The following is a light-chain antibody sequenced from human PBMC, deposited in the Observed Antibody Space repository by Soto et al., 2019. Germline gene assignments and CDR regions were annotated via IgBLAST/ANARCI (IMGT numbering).Light chain of an antibody. CDR3: CPYVGNYIYV. CDR1: SSNFVGDKY. Sequence: QSVLTQPRSVSGAPGQSVTISCTGTSSNFVGDKYVAWYQHHPGKARGLMIYDVSKRPSGVPDRFSGSKSANTASLTISGLQAEDEADYYRCPYVGNYIYVFGTGTKVTVL. J-gene: IGLJ1*01. CDR2: DVS. V-gene: IGLV2-11*01.